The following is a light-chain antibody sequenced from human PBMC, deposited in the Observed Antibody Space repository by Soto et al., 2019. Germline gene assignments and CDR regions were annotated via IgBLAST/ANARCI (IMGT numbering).Light chain of an antibody. CDR3: QQYGGSPWT. V-gene: IGKV3-20*01. J-gene: IGKJ1*01. CDR2: DAS. CDR1: QSVSSG. Sequence: EIVLTQSPGTLSLSPGERATLSCRASQSVSSGLAWYQLKPGQAPRLLMYDASTRATDIPDRFSGGGSGTDFTLTISRLEPEDFAVYYCQQYGGSPWTFGQGTKVEIK.